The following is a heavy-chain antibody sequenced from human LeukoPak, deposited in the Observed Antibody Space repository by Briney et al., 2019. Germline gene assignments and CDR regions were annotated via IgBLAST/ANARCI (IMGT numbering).Heavy chain of an antibody. Sequence: QPGRSLGLSCTASGSTFGDYAMSWVRQAPGKGLEWVGFIRSKAYGGTTEYAASVKGRFTISRDDSKSIAYLQMNSLKTEDTAVYYCTSVDYWGQGTLVTVSS. CDR2: IRSKAYGGTT. CDR3: TSVDY. V-gene: IGHV3-49*04. J-gene: IGHJ4*02. CDR1: GSTFGDYA.